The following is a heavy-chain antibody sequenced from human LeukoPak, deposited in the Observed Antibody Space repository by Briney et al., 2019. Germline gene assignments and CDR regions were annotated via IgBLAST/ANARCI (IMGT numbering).Heavy chain of an antibody. CDR3: TRDDSKKAYYFDY. V-gene: IGHV1-69*05. CDR1: GGTFSSYA. CDR2: IIPIFGTA. D-gene: IGHD2-21*01. J-gene: IGHJ4*02. Sequence: SVKVSCKASGGTFSSYAISWVRQAPGQGLEWMGGIIPIFGTANYAQKFQGRVTITTDESTSTAYMELSSLRSEDTAVYYCTRDDSKKAYYFDYWGQGTLVTVSS.